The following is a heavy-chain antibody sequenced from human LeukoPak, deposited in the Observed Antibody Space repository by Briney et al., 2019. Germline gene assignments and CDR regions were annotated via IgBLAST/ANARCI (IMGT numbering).Heavy chain of an antibody. J-gene: IGHJ4*02. D-gene: IGHD3-10*01. CDR3: AKDGDGETGRFDY. CDR2: IRYDGSNK. V-gene: IGHV3-30*02. CDR1: GFTFSSYG. Sequence: GGSLRLSCAASGFTFSSYGMHWVRQAPGKGLEWVAFIRYDGSNKYYADSVKGRLTISRDNSKNTLYLQMNSLRAEDTAVYYCAKDGDGETGRFDYWGQGTLVTVSS.